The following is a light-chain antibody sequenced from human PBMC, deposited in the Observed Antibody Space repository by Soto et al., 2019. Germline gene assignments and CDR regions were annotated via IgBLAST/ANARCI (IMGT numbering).Light chain of an antibody. Sequence: GDRVPITCRASLGVANYVLWYQQKPGRAPKLLIYGASTLESGVPARFSGSGSGTDFSLTISTLQPEDSATYYCQQADSFLLTFGGGTKVDIK. J-gene: IGKJ4*01. CDR2: GAS. CDR3: QQADSFLLT. V-gene: IGKV1-12*01. CDR1: LGVANY.